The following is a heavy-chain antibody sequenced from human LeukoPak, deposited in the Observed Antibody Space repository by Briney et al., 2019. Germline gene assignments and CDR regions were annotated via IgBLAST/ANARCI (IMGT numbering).Heavy chain of an antibody. D-gene: IGHD2-21*01. J-gene: IGHJ4*02. Sequence: GGSLRLSCEASGFTFSYYWMNWVRQAPGKGLEWVANIKQDGREIYYADSVKGRFSISRDNAQTSLYLQMNSLRAEDTAVYYCARDVVFDYWGQGTLVYVSS. V-gene: IGHV3-7*01. CDR3: ARDVVFDY. CDR2: IKQDGREI. CDR1: GFTFSYYW.